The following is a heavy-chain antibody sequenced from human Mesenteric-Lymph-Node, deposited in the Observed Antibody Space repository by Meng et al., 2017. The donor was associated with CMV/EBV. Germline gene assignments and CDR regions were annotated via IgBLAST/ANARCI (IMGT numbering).Heavy chain of an antibody. V-gene: IGHV1-2*02. CDR2: INPNSGGT. J-gene: IGHJ6*02. CDR1: GYTFTGYY. CDR3: ARRRGVPAAISDYYGMDV. Sequence: ASVKVSCKASGYTFTGYYMHWVRQAPGQGLEWMGWINPNSGGTNYAQKFQGRVTMTRDTSISTAYMELSRLRSDDTAVYYCARRRGVPAAISDYYGMDVWGQGTTVTVSS. D-gene: IGHD2-2*01.